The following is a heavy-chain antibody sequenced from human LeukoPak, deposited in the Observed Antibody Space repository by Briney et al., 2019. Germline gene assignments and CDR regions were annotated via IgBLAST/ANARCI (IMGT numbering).Heavy chain of an antibody. J-gene: IGHJ3*02. V-gene: IGHV3-23*01. D-gene: IGHD4-17*01. CDR2: VSGNGENT. CDR1: GFGFSNFA. CDR3: AREDYGDSDYAFDI. Sequence: GGSLRLSCAASGFGFSNFAMSWVRQTPGKGLEWVSTVSGNGENTYYAGFLKGRFTISRDNAKNSLYLQMNSLRAEDTAVYYCAREDYGDSDYAFDIWGQGTMVTVSS.